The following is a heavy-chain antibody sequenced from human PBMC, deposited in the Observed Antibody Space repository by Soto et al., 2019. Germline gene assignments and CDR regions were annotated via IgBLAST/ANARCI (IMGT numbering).Heavy chain of an antibody. J-gene: IGHJ6*03. Sequence: SETLSLTCAVYGGSFSGYYWSWIRQPPGKGLEWIGEINHSGSTNYNPSLKSRVTISVDTSKNEFSLKLSSVTAADTAVYYCARHLYDFWSGFYYYYYMDVWGKGTTVTVSS. V-gene: IGHV4-34*01. CDR3: ARHLYDFWSGFYYYYYMDV. CDR2: INHSGST. D-gene: IGHD3-3*01. CDR1: GGSFSGYY.